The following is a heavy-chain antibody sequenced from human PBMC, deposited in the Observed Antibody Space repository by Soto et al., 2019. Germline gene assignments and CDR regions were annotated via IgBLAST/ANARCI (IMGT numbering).Heavy chain of an antibody. CDR3: ARGPSGYWDDAFDI. V-gene: IGHV3-7*01. Sequence: EVQLVESGGGLVQPGGSLRLSCAASGFTFSSYWMSWVRQAPGKGLEWVANIKQDGSEKYYEDSVKGRFTISRDNAKNSLYLQMNSLRAEDTAVYYCARGPSGYWDDAFDIWGQGTMVTVSS. CDR2: IKQDGSEK. CDR1: GFTFSSYW. D-gene: IGHD3-22*01. J-gene: IGHJ3*02.